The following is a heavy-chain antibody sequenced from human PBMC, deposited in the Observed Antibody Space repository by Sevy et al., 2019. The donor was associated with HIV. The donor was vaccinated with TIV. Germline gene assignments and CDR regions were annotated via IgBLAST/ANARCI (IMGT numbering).Heavy chain of an antibody. V-gene: IGHV3-23*01. CDR2: LSFGCGEI. CDR3: AREGCTKPHDY. D-gene: IGHD2-8*01. J-gene: IGHJ4*02. CDR1: GFTFSKYS. Sequence: GGSLRLSCAASGFTFSKYSMSWVRQPPGKGLEWVSTLSFGCGEINYADSVKGRSTISRDNSKNSVYLQMNNLRPEDTAVYYCAREGCTKPHDYWGQGTLVTVSS.